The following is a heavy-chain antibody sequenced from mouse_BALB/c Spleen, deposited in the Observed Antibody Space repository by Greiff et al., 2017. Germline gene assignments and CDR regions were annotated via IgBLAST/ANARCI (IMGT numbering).Heavy chain of an antibody. CDR3: ARDLYYGSSFDY. D-gene: IGHD1-1*01. V-gene: IGHV7-3*02. CDR2: IRNKANGYTT. Sequence: EVQVVESGGGLVQPGGSLRLSCATSGFTFTDYYMSWVRQPPGKALEWLGFIRNKANGYTTEYSASVKGRFTISRDNSQSILYLQMNTLRAEDSATYYCARDLYYGSSFDYWGQGTTLTVSS. CDR1: GFTFTDYY. J-gene: IGHJ2*01.